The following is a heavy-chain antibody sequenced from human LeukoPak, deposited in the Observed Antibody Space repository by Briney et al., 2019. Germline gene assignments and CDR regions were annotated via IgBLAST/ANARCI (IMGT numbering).Heavy chain of an antibody. CDR2: VYNSEST. D-gene: IGHD3-22*01. Sequence: SETLSLTCFVSGDSISTSSYWWGWIRQPPGTGLEWIGSVYNSESTYYNPSLKSRVTISVDTPKNQFSLKLSSVTAADTAVYYCARAYYYDSSDYRSPRFDYWGQGTLVTVSS. CDR3: ARAYYYDSSDYRSPRFDY. CDR1: GDSISTSSYW. J-gene: IGHJ4*02. V-gene: IGHV4-39*01.